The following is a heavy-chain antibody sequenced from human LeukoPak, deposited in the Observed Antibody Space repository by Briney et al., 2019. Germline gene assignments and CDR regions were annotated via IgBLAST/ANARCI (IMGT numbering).Heavy chain of an antibody. CDR1: GFTFSNYW. V-gene: IGHV3-74*01. CDR2: INSDASMT. CDR3: TRYYNSLDY. D-gene: IGHD5-24*01. J-gene: IGHJ4*02. Sequence: GGSLRLSCAASGFTFSNYWMHWVRQAPGKGLVWVSRINSDASMTNYADSVNGRFTISRDNAKNTLYLQMNSLRADDTAMYYCTRYYNSLDYWGQGTLVTVSS.